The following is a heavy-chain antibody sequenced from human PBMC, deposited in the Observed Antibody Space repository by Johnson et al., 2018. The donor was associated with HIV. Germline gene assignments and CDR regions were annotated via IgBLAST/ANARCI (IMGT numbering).Heavy chain of an antibody. J-gene: IGHJ3*02. V-gene: IGHV3-64*01. CDR2: ISSNGGIT. CDR3: TTALRGTVTRDGYILDAFDI. D-gene: IGHD5-24*01. CDR1: GFTFSSYA. Sequence: VQLVESGGGVVQPGGSLRLYCAASGFTFSSYAMLWVRQAPGKGLEYVSAISSNGGITFYENYVKGRFTISRDDSKNTLYRHMNSLKTEVTAVYYCTTALRGTVTRDGYILDAFDIWGQGTMVTVSS.